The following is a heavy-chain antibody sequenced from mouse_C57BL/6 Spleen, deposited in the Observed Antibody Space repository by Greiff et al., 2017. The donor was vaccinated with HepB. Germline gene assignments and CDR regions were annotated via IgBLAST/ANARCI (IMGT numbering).Heavy chain of an antibody. D-gene: IGHD2-5*01. V-gene: IGHV1-63*01. CDR3: AREESNFLMDY. CDR1: GYTFTNYW. CDR2: IYPGGGYT. Sequence: VQLVESGAELVRPGTSVKMSCKASGYTFTNYWIGWAKQRPGHGLEWIGDIYPGGGYTNYNEKFKGKATLTADKSSSTAYMQFSSLTSEDSAIYYCAREESNFLMDYWGQGTSVTVSS. J-gene: IGHJ4*01.